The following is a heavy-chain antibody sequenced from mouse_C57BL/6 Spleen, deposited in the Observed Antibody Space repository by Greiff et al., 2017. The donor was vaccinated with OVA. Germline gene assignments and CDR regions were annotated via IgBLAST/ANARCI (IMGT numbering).Heavy chain of an antibody. V-gene: IGHV14-4*01. Sequence: VHVKQSGAELVRPGASVKLSCTASGFNIKDDYMHWVKQRPEQGLEWIGWIDPENGDTEYASKFQGKATITADTSSNTAYLQLSSLTSEDTAVYYCTTEGDYLDYWGQGTTLTVSS. CDR3: TTEGDYLDY. J-gene: IGHJ2*01. CDR2: IDPENGDT. CDR1: GFNIKDDY.